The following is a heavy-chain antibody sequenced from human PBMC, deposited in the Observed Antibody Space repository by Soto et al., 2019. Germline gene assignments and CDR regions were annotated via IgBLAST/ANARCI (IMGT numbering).Heavy chain of an antibody. J-gene: IGHJ4*02. CDR2: ISYDGSNK. Sequence: QVQLVESGGGVVQPGRSLRLSCAASGFTFSSYAMHWVRQAPGKGLEWVAVISYDGSNKYYADSVKGRFTISRDNSKHTLYLQMNSLRAEDTAVYYCARGVRFLEWLVSSSSFDYWGQGTLVTVSS. D-gene: IGHD3-3*01. CDR3: ARGVRFLEWLVSSSSFDY. CDR1: GFTFSSYA. V-gene: IGHV3-30-3*01.